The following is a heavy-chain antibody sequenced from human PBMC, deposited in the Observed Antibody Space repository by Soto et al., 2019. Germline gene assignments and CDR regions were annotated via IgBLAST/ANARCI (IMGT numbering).Heavy chain of an antibody. Sequence: EVQLVESGGGLVKPGGSLRLSCAASGFTFSSYSMNWVRQAPGKGLEWVSSISSSSSYIYYADSVKCRFTISRDNAKNSLYLQMNSLRAQDTAVYYWARGGSYSTTACDYWGQGTLVTVSS. CDR2: ISSSSSYI. D-gene: IGHD1-26*01. J-gene: IGHJ4*02. CDR1: GFTFSSYS. CDR3: ARGGSYSTTACDY. V-gene: IGHV3-21*01.